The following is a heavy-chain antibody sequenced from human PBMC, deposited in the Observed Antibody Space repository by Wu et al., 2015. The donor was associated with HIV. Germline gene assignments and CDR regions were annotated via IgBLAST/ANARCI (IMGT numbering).Heavy chain of an antibody. CDR2: INPHSGDT. CDR3: ARDWQYQVTFGDFYMDI. Sequence: QVQLVQSGIEMKKSGASMKVSCKTSGYTFTGYYIHWVRQAPGHGLEWMGWINPHSGDTKFAQTFKDRVTMTRDTSTTTVNLVLASLRYNDTATYYCARDWQYQVTFGDFYMDIWGNGTTVIVS. V-gene: IGHV1-2*02. J-gene: IGHJ6*03. D-gene: IGHD3-3*01. CDR1: GYTFTGYY.